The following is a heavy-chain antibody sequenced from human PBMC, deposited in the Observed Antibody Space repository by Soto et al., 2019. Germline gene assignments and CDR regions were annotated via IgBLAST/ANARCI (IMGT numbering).Heavy chain of an antibody. CDR2: INAGNGNT. J-gene: IGHJ4*02. V-gene: IGHV1-3*01. Sequence: QGLEWMGWINAGNGNTKYSQKFQGRVTITRDTSASTAYMELSSLRSEDTAVYYCARFDSGFSGRHYIDYFNYWRQGALVIVSS. D-gene: IGHD1-26*01. CDR3: ARFDSGFSGRHYIDYFNY.